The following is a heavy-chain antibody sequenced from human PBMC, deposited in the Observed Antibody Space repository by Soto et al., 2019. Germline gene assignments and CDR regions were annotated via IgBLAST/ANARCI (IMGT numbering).Heavy chain of an antibody. CDR3: SRGINSAFDS. CDR1: GGSISSGGYY. V-gene: IGHV4-31*03. D-gene: IGHD2-15*01. CDR2: IYYSGST. J-gene: IGHJ4*02. Sequence: PSETLSLTCTVSGGSISSGGYYWSWIRQHPGKGLEWIGYIYYSGSTYYNPSLKSRVTITPDPSKNQFSLQLSSVTPEDTATYYCSRGINSAFDSWGQGTLVTVSS.